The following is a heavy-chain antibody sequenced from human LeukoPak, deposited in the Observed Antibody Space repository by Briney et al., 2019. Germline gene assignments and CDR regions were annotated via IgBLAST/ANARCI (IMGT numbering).Heavy chain of an antibody. J-gene: IGHJ6*03. D-gene: IGHD6-19*01. Sequence: ASVKVSCKASGYTFTNYGISWVRQAPGQGLEWMGWISAYNGNTNYAQKLQGRVTMTTDTSTSTAYMELRSLRSDDTAVYYCAREGGIVVAGTWGRNSYYMDVWGKGTTVTVSS. V-gene: IGHV1-18*01. CDR2: ISAYNGNT. CDR3: AREGGIVVAGTWGRNSYYMDV. CDR1: GYTFTNYG.